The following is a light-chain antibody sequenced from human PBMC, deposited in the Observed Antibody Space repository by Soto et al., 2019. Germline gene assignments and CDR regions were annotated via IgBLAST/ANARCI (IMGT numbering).Light chain of an antibody. J-gene: IGLJ1*01. Sequence: QSALTQPPSVSGAPGQRVTISCTGSSSSIGAGYDVHWYQQLPGTAPKLLIYANTNRPSGVPGRFSGSKSGTSASLAITGLQAEDEADYYCQSCDSSLSGYVFXTGTKVTVL. CDR1: SSSIGAGYD. V-gene: IGLV1-40*01. CDR3: QSCDSSLSGYV. CDR2: ANT.